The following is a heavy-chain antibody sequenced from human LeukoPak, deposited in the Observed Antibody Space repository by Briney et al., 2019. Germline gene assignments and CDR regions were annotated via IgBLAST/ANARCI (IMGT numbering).Heavy chain of an antibody. CDR1: GFTFSSYA. D-gene: IGHD2-21*02. CDR2: ISGSGGST. CDR3: AKEPYCGGDCSPGGGAFDI. Sequence: GGSLRLSCAASGFTFSSYAMSWVRQAPGKGLEWVSAISGSGGSTYYADSVKGRFTISRDNSKNTLYLQMNSLGAEDTAVYYCAKEPYCGGDCSPGGGAFDIWGQGTMVTVSS. J-gene: IGHJ3*02. V-gene: IGHV3-23*01.